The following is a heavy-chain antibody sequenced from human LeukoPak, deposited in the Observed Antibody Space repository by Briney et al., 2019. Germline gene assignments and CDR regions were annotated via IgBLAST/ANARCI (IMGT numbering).Heavy chain of an antibody. CDR3: ARDGVATGNY. D-gene: IGHD4-23*01. V-gene: IGHV3-21*01. J-gene: IGHJ4*02. CDR2: ISSSSSYI. CDR1: GFTFSSYA. Sequence: GGSLRLSCAASGFTFSSYAMSWVRQAPGKGLEWVSSISSSSSYIYYADSVKGRFTISRDNAKNSLYLQMNSLRAEDTAVYYCARDGVATGNYWGQGTLVTVSP.